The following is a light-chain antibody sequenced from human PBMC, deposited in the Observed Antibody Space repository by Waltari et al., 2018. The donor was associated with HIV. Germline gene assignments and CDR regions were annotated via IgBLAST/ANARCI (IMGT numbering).Light chain of an antibody. CDR1: SSSIRNHF. CDR3: GTWDNNLSAFWV. J-gene: IGLJ3*02. V-gene: IGLV1-51*01. Sequence: QSVLTHPPSVSAAPGQKVTISCSGRSSSIRNHFVSWYQQLPATAPKLLIYDTNKRPSGIPDRFSASKSGTSATLAITGLQTGDEAVYYCGTWDNNLSAFWVFGGGTKVTVL. CDR2: DTN.